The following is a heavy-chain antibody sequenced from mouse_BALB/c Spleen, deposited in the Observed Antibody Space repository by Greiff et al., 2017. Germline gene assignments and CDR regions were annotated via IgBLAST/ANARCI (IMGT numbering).Heavy chain of an antibody. CDR2: ISSGGGST. Sequence: EVQLVESGGGLVKPGGSLKLSCAASGFAFSSYDMSWVRQTPEKRLEWVAYISSGGGSTYYPDTVKGRFTISRDNAKNTLYLQMSSLKSEDTAMYYCARSPAWFAYWGQGTLVTVSA. CDR3: ARSPAWFAY. CDR1: GFAFSSYD. J-gene: IGHJ3*01. V-gene: IGHV5-12-1*01.